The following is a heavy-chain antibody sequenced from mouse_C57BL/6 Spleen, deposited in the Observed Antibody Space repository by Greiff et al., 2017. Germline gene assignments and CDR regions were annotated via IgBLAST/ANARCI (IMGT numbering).Heavy chain of an antibody. CDR3: ARDAPYEYDEGDYAMDY. J-gene: IGHJ4*01. D-gene: IGHD2-4*01. CDR2: SRNKANDYTT. CDR1: GFTFSDFY. Sequence: EVMLVESGGGLVQSGRSLRLSCATSGFTFSDFYMEWVRQAPGQGLEWIAASRNKANDYTTEYSASVKGRFIVSRDTSQSILYLQMNALRAEDTAIYYCARDAPYEYDEGDYAMDYWGQGTSVTVSS. V-gene: IGHV7-1*01.